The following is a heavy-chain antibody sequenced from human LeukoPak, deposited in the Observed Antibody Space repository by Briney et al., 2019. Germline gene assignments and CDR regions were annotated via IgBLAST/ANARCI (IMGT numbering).Heavy chain of an antibody. CDR2: IYYSGST. CDR3: ARGEWALFDY. CDR1: GGSITSSSYY. J-gene: IGHJ4*02. V-gene: IGHV4-61*01. Sequence: SETLSLTCTVSGGSITSSSYYWSWIRQPPGKGLEWIGYIYYSGSTNYNPSLKSRVTISVDTSKNQFSLKLSSVTAADTAVYYCARGEWALFDYWGQGTLVTVSS. D-gene: IGHD2-8*01.